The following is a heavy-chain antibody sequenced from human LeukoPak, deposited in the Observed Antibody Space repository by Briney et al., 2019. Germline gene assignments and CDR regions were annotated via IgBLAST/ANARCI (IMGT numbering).Heavy chain of an antibody. CDR1: GGSISSSNW. D-gene: IGHD6-13*01. CDR3: AKDRWGIAAAGPFDY. CDR2: IYHSGST. V-gene: IGHV4-4*02. Sequence: SETLSLTCAVSGGSISSSNWWSWVRQPPGKGLEWIGEIYHSGSTNYNPSLKSRVTISVDKSKNQFSLKLSSVTAADTAVYYCAKDRWGIAAAGPFDYWGQGTLVTVSS. J-gene: IGHJ4*02.